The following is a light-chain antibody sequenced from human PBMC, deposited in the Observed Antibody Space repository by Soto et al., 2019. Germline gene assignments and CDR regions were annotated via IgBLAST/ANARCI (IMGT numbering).Light chain of an antibody. CDR3: SSYTRSSTYV. V-gene: IGLV2-14*01. CDR1: SSDVGAYDY. CDR2: EVT. Sequence: QSALTQPASVSASPGQSIAISCSGTSSDVGAYDYVSWYQHHPGKAPKLIIYEVTYRPSGVSNRFSASKSGNTASLTISGLQAEDEADYYCSSYTRSSTYVFVTGTKLTVL. J-gene: IGLJ1*01.